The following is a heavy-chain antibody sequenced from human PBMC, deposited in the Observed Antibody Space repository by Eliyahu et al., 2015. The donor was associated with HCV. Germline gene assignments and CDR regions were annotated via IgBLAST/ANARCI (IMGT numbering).Heavy chain of an antibody. CDR3: ARGPQGFLFDY. CDR2: IYTSGST. Sequence: QVQLQESGPGLVKPSQTLSLTCTVSGGSISXGSYYWSWIRQPAGKGLEWIGRIYTSGSTNYNPSLKSRVTISVDTSKNQFSLKLSSVTAADTAVYYCARGPQGFLFDYWGQGTLVTVSS. CDR1: GGSISXGSYY. D-gene: IGHD2-21*01. V-gene: IGHV4-61*02. J-gene: IGHJ4*02.